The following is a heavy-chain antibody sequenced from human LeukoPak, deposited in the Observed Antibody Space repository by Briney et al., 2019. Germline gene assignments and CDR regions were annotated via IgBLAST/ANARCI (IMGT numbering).Heavy chain of an antibody. CDR3: ARKEGYPNWFDP. V-gene: IGHV3-23*01. J-gene: IGHJ5*02. CDR1: GFTFSSYA. CDR2: ISGSGGST. D-gene: IGHD5-12*01. Sequence: GWSLTLSCPASGFTFSSYAMSWVRQAPAKGLEWVSAISGSGGSTYYADSVKGRFTISRDNSKNTLYLQMNSQRADDTAVYYCARKEGYPNWFDPWSQGTLVTVSS.